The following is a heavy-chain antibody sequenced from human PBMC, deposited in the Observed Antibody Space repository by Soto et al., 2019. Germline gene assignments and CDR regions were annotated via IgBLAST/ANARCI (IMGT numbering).Heavy chain of an antibody. CDR1: GFTFSSYS. Sequence: EVQLVESGGGLVQPGGSLRLSCAASGFTFSSYSMNWVRQAPGKGLEWVSYISSSSSTIYYADSVKGRFTISRDTAKNSLYLPMNSLRAEDTAVYYCARGGGSGYYYGWGQGTLVIVSS. J-gene: IGHJ4*02. CDR2: ISSSSSTI. D-gene: IGHD3-3*01. CDR3: ARGGGSGYYYG. V-gene: IGHV3-48*01.